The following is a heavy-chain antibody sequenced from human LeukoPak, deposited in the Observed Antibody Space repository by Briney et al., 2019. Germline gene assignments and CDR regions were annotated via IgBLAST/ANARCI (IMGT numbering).Heavy chain of an antibody. CDR2: ISSSSSYI. V-gene: IGHV3-21*01. CDR3: ARDSGYSGYDFIVGCFDY. D-gene: IGHD5-12*01. J-gene: IGHJ4*02. CDR1: GFTFSSYN. Sequence: KSGGSLRLSCTVSGFTFSSYNMNWVRQAPGKGLEWVSIISSSSSYIYYADSVKGRFTISRDNAKNSLYLQMNSLRAEDTAVYYCARDSGYSGYDFIVGCFDYWGQGTLVTVSS.